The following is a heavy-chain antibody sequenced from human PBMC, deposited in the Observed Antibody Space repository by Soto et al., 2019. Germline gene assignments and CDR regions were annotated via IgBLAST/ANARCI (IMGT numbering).Heavy chain of an antibody. CDR1: GFTVSSNY. CDR3: ARGVFGPAADYYYMDV. J-gene: IGHJ6*03. CDR2: IYSGGST. Sequence: GGSLRLSCAASGFTVSSNYMSWVRQAPGKGLEWVSVIYSGGSTYYADSVKGRFTISRDNSKNTLYLQMNSLRAEDTAVYYCARGVFGPAADYYYMDVWGKGTTVTVSS. V-gene: IGHV3-66*01. D-gene: IGHD2-2*01.